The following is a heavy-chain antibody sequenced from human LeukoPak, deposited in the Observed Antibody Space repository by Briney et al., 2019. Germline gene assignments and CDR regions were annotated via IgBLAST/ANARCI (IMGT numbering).Heavy chain of an antibody. CDR3: ASPKKYYYDRHFDY. CDR1: GGTFSSYA. Sequence: ASVKVSCKASGGTFSSYAISWVRQAPGQGLEWMGGIISIFGTANYAQKFQGRVTITADESTSTAYMELSSLRSEDTAVYYCASPKKYYYDRHFDYWGQGTLVTVSS. V-gene: IGHV1-69*01. J-gene: IGHJ4*02. D-gene: IGHD3-22*01. CDR2: IISIFGTA.